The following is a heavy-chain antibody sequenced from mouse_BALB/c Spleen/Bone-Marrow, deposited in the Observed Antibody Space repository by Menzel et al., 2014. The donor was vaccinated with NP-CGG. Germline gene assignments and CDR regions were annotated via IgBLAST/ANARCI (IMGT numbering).Heavy chain of an antibody. D-gene: IGHD2-3*01. Sequence: DVQLQESVAELVKPGASVKLSCTASGFNIKDTYMHWVKQRPEQGLEWIGRIDPANGNTKYDPKFQGKATITADTSSNTAYLQLSSLTSEDTAVYYCARGLLQYYYAMDYWGQGTSVTVSS. J-gene: IGHJ4*01. V-gene: IGHV14-3*02. CDR2: IDPANGNT. CDR1: GFNIKDTY. CDR3: ARGLLQYYYAMDY.